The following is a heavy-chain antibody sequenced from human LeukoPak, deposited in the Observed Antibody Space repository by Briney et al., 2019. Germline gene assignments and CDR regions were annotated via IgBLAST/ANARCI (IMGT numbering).Heavy chain of an antibody. V-gene: IGHV1-3*01. D-gene: IGHD5-18*01. Sequence: WASVKVSCKASGYTFTSYAMHWVRQAPGQRLEWMGWINAGNGNTKYSQKFQGRVTITRDTSASTAYMELSSLRSEDTAVYYCATDRDTAPTGYWGQGTLVTVSS. CDR2: INAGNGNT. CDR3: ATDRDTAPTGY. J-gene: IGHJ4*02. CDR1: GYTFTSYA.